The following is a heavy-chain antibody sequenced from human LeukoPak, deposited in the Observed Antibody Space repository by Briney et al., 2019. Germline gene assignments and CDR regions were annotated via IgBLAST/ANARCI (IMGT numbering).Heavy chain of an antibody. CDR2: ISAYNGNT. CDR3: ARDRLNLNWFDP. D-gene: IGHD2-8*01. CDR1: GYTFTSYG. Sequence: ASVKVSCKASGYTFTSYGISWVRQAAGQGLEWMGWISAYNGNTNYAQKLQGRVTMTTDTSTSTAYMELRSLRSDDTAVYYCARDRLNLNWFDPWGQGTLVTVSS. J-gene: IGHJ5*02. V-gene: IGHV1-18*01.